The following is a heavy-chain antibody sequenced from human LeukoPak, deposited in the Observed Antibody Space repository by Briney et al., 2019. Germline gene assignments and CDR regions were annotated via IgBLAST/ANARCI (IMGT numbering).Heavy chain of an antibody. V-gene: IGHV4-59*08. CDR2: KFYSGST. J-gene: IGHJ4*02. CDR3: ARQNYDSSGYPPYFDY. D-gene: IGHD3-22*01. Sequence: SETLSLTCTVSGGSISTYYWSWIRQPPGKGLEWIGYKFYSGSTNYNPSLKSRVTISVDPSKNQLSLKLSSVTAADTAVYYCARQNYDSSGYPPYFDYWGQGIPVTVSS. CDR1: GGSISTYY.